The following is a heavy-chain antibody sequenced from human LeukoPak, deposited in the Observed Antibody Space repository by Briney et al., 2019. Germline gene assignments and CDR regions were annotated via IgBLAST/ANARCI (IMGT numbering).Heavy chain of an antibody. D-gene: IGHD3-10*01. CDR2: INTNTGKP. CDR3: ARAKVRGVNAGDYYYYGMDV. CDR1: GYTFTSYA. Sequence: GASVKVSCKASGYTFTSYAMNWVRQAPGQGLEWMGWINTNTGKPTYAQGFTGRFVFSLDSSVSTAYLQISSLKAEDTAVYYCARAKVRGVNAGDYYYYGMDVWGQGTTVTVSS. V-gene: IGHV7-4-1*02. J-gene: IGHJ6*02.